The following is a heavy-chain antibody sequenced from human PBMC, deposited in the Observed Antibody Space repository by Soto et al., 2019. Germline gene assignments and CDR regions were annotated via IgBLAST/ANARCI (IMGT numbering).Heavy chain of an antibody. CDR3: AKYFEGAPSR. CDR2: ISYDGSNK. J-gene: IGHJ4*02. CDR1: GFTFSSYG. V-gene: IGHV3-30*18. Sequence: VQLVESGGGVVQPGRSLRLSCAASGFTFSSYGMHWVRQAPGKGLEWVAVISYDGSNKYYADSVKGRFTISRDNSKNALYLQMNSMRAEDTAVYYCAKYFEGAPSRWVQGTLVTVSS. D-gene: IGHD3-9*01.